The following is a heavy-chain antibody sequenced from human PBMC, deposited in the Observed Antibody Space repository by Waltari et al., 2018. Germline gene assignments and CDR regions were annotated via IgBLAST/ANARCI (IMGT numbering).Heavy chain of an antibody. V-gene: IGHV1-69*04. D-gene: IGHD1-26*01. Sequence: QVQLVQSGAEVKKPGSSVKVSCKASGGTFSSYAISWVRQAPGQGLEWMGGIIPILGIANYAQKFQGRVTITADESTSTAYMELSSLRSEDTAVYYCARDGPPRVGATITYYYMDVWGKGTTVTVSS. J-gene: IGHJ6*03. CDR2: IIPILGIA. CDR1: GGTFSSYA. CDR3: ARDGPPRVGATITYYYMDV.